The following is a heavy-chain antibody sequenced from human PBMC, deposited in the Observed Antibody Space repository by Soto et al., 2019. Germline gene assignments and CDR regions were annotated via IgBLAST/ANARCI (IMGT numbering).Heavy chain of an antibody. D-gene: IGHD5-12*01. V-gene: IGHV4-39*02. CDR3: AREDGYKRVY. J-gene: IGHJ4*02. CDR1: GDSVSSTNYY. Sequence: QLQLQESGPGLVKPSETLSLTCTVSGDSVSSTNYYWGWIRQSPGKGLEWIGYIYYSGRTYYNPTLKSRVTISIETPKNQFSLKLTYVTAADTAIYYCAREDGYKRVYWGQGTRVTVSS. CDR2: IYYSGRT.